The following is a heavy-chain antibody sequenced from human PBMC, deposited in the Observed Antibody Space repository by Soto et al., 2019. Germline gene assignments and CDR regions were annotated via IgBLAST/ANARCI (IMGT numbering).Heavy chain of an antibody. D-gene: IGHD2-8*01. CDR2: IKQDGSDK. J-gene: IGHJ6*02. CDR3: ARDHEPGRYGINGKCYTPYXTYGVEA. Sequence: GGSLRLSCTTFGFPFSDYWMGCVRRAPGKVLELVATIKQDGSDKKYVDSVKGRFSISRDKSKNAPYLKMNGLRVGETAVYFCARDHEPGRYGINGKCYTPYXTYGVEAWGQGTMVNLSS. CDR1: GFPFSDYW. V-gene: IGHV3-7*01.